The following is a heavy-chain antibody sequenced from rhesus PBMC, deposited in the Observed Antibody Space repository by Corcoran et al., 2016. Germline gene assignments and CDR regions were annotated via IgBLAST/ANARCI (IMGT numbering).Heavy chain of an antibody. Sequence: QVQLVQSGAEIKQPGASVKRPGKASGYNFTSYYMPWVRQAPGQGLEWIGLISPYNGNKSYAQNFQGRVTITTDTSTSTGYMELSSLRSEDTAVYYCTRGYDYWGQGVLVTVSS. V-gene: IGHV1-1*01. J-gene: IGHJ4*01. CDR1: GYNFTSYY. CDR3: TRGYDY. D-gene: IGHD1-1*01. CDR2: ISPYNGNK.